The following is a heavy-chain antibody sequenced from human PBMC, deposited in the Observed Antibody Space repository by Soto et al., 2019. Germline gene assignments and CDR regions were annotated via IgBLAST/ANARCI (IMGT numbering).Heavy chain of an antibody. V-gene: IGHV1-3*01. J-gene: IGHJ6*02. D-gene: IGHD3-16*02. CDR2: INAGNGNT. CDR1: GYTFTSYA. Sequence: QVQLVQSGAEVKKPGASVKVSCKASGYTFTSYAMHWVRQAPGQRLEWMGWINAGNGNTKYSQKFQGRVTITRDTSASTAYMELSSLRSEDTAVYYCASRILRLGELSLSRDPYYYYYGMDVWGQGTTVTVSS. CDR3: ASRILRLGELSLSRDPYYYYYGMDV.